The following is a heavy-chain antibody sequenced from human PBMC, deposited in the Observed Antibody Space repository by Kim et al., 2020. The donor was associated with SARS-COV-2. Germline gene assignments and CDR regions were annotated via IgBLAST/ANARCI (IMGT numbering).Heavy chain of an antibody. CDR3: AKGYCNSGSCCLDY. V-gene: IGHV3-23*01. Sequence: ADSVKGRFTISRDNSKNTLYLQMNSLRAEDTAVYYCAKGYCNSGSCCLDYWGQGTLITVSS. J-gene: IGHJ4*02. D-gene: IGHD2-15*01.